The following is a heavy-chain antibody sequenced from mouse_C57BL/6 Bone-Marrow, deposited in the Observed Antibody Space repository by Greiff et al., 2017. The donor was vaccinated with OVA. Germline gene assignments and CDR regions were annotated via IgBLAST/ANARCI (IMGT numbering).Heavy chain of an antibody. CDR1: GFTFSDYY. V-gene: IGHV5-12*01. CDR2: ISNGGGST. CDR3: ARLGYYYGSSPYWYFDV. D-gene: IGHD1-1*01. Sequence: EVMLVESGGGLVQPGGSLKLSCAASGFTFSDYYMYWVRQTPEKRLEWVAYISNGGGSTYYPDTVKGRFTISRDNAKNTLYLQMSRLKSEDTAMYYCARLGYYYGSSPYWYFDVWGTGTTVTVSS. J-gene: IGHJ1*03.